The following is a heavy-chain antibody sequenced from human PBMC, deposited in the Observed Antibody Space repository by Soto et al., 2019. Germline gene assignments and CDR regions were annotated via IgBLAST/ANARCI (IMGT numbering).Heavy chain of an antibody. Sequence: ASVKVSCKASGYTFTSYAMHWVRQAPGQRLEWMGWINADNGNTKYAQKLQGRVTMTKDTSTSTAYMKLRSLRSEDTAVYYCARHNRNDVKYYYYMDVWGKGTTVTVSS. CDR3: ARHNRNDVKYYYYMDV. V-gene: IGHV1-3*01. J-gene: IGHJ6*03. D-gene: IGHD1-20*01. CDR1: GYTFTSYA. CDR2: INADNGNT.